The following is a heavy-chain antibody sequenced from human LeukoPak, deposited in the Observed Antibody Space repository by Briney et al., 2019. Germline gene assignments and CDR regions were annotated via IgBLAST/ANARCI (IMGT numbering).Heavy chain of an antibody. CDR3: ARGTPNYCDSSGYYVYYFDY. D-gene: IGHD3-22*01. CDR2: INAGNGNT. V-gene: IGHV1-3*01. CDR1: GYTFTSYA. J-gene: IGHJ4*02. Sequence: GASVKVSCKASGYTFTSYAMHWVRQAPGQRLEWMGWINAGNGNTKYSQKFQGRVTITADESTSTAYMELSSLRSEDTAVYYCARGTPNYCDSSGYYVYYFDYWGQGTLVTVSS.